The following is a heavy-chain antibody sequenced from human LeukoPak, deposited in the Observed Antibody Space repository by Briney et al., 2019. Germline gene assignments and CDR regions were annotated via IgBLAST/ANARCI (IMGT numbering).Heavy chain of an antibody. D-gene: IGHD2-2*01. V-gene: IGHV4-59*08. Sequence: PSETLSLTCIVSGGSFSSYYWSWIRQPPGKGLEWIGSIYYSGSTYYNPSLNSRVTISADTSTNQFSLKLNSVTAADTAVYYCARSLVIPAHYYYYYYMDVWGRGTTVTISS. CDR1: GGSFSSYY. CDR2: IYYSGST. J-gene: IGHJ6*03. CDR3: ARSLVIPAHYYYYYYMDV.